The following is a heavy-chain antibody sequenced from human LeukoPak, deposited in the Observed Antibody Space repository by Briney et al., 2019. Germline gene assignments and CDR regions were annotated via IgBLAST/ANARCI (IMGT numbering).Heavy chain of an antibody. J-gene: IGHJ4*02. CDR3: ARGRGSSGWYEYYFDY. D-gene: IGHD6-19*01. V-gene: IGHV1-3*01. CDR1: GYTLTSYA. Sequence: ASVTVSCKASGYTLTSYAMHWVRQAPGQRLEWMGWINAGNGNTKYSQKFQGRVTITRDTSASTAYMELSSLRSEDTAVYYCARGRGSSGWYEYYFDYWGQGTLVTVSS. CDR2: INAGNGNT.